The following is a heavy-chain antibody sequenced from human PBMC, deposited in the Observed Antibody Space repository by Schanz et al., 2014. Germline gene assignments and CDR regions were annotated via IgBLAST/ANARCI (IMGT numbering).Heavy chain of an antibody. V-gene: IGHV1-69*02. CDR1: RSTFSSYT. Sequence: QVQLVQSGAEVKKPGSSVKVSCKASRSTFSSYTISWVRQAPGQGLEWMGRIIPILGIATYAQKFQGRVTITADKSTSTASMELSSLRSEDTAVYYCARGYGDSPTDFWGQGTLVTVSS. D-gene: IGHD4-17*01. J-gene: IGHJ4*02. CDR2: IIPILGIA. CDR3: ARGYGDSPTDF.